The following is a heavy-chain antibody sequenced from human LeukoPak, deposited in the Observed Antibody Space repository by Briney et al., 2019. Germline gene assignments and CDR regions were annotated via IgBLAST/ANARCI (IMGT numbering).Heavy chain of an antibody. D-gene: IGHD3-9*01. CDR1: GFTFSSYA. CDR2: ISGSGGST. V-gene: IGHV3-23*01. Sequence: GGSLRLSCAASGFTFSSYAMSWVRQAPGKGLEWVSAISGSGGSTYYADSVKGRFTISRDNSKNTLYLQMNSLRAEDTAVYYCARDQYDILTGPSHYYYYMDVWGKGTTVTVSS. J-gene: IGHJ6*03. CDR3: ARDQYDILTGPSHYYYYMDV.